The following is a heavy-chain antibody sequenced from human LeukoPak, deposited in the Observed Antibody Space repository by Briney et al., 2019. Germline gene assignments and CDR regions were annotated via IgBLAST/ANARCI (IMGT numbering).Heavy chain of an antibody. J-gene: IGHJ6*02. V-gene: IGHV3-33*01. CDR3: ARDHTDSSGWAPVFYYYYGMDV. CDR2: IWYDGSNK. Sequence: GRSLGLSCAASGFTFSSYGMHWVRQAPGKGLEWVAVIWYDGSNKYYADSVKGRFTISRDNSKNTLYLQMNSLRAEDTAVYYCARDHTDSSGWAPVFYYYYGMDVWGQGTTVTVSS. D-gene: IGHD6-19*01. CDR1: GFTFSSYG.